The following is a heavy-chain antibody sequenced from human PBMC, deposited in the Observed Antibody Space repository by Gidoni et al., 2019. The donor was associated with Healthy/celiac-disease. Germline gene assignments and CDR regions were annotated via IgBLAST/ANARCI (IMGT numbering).Heavy chain of an antibody. CDR2: ITYDGSNK. CDR1: GFTFSNYG. V-gene: IGHV3-30*18. J-gene: IGHJ6*02. Sequence: QVQLVESGGGVVQPGRSLRLSCEASGFTFSNYGMHWVRQAPGKGLEWVAVITYDGSNKYYADSVKGRFTISRDNSKTTLYLQLNSLRAEDTAVYYCAKDTGAYYYGMDVWGQGTTVTVSS. CDR3: AKDTGAYYYGMDV. D-gene: IGHD7-27*01.